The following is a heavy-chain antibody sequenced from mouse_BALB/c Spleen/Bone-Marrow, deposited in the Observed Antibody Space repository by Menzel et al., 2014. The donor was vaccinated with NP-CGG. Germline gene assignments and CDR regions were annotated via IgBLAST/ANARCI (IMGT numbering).Heavy chain of an antibody. D-gene: IGHD4-1*01. CDR1: GFDFSRYW. CDR3: ARPGTWGYFDY. Sequence: EVKVVESGGGLVPPGGSLKLSCAASGFDFSRYWMSWVRQAPGKGLEWIGEINPDSSMINYTPSLKDKFIISRDNAKNTLYLQMSKVRSDDTALYYCARPGTWGYFDYWGQGTPPTVSS. V-gene: IGHV4-1*02. J-gene: IGHJ2*01. CDR2: INPDSSMI.